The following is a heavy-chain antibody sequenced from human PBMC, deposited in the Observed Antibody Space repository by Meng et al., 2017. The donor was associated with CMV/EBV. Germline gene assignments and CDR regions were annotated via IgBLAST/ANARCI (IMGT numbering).Heavy chain of an antibody. CDR2: ISYDGSNK. D-gene: IGHD2-2*02. V-gene: IGHV3-30*04. CDR3: AREGVRGDIVVVPAAISWFDP. J-gene: IGHJ5*02. CDR1: GSA. Sequence: GSAMHWVRQAPGKGLEWVAVISYDGSNKYYADSVKGRFTISRDNSKNTLYLQMNSLRAEDTAVYYCAREGVRGDIVVVPAAISWFDPWGQGTLVTVSS.